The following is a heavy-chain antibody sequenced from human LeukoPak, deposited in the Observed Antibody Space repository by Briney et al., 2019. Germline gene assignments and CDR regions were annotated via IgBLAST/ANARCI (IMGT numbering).Heavy chain of an antibody. J-gene: IGHJ3*01. CDR3: ARLLDNDISGDPDTFDV. D-gene: IGHD3-22*01. Sequence: LETLSLTCTVSGGSLSGHYWSWIRQPPGKRLEWIGDVSYTGRTKYNPSLQSRVTISIDTSKSQFSLKLTSVTSADTAVYSCARLLDNDISGDPDTFDVWGQGTTVIVSS. V-gene: IGHV4-59*11. CDR1: GGSLSGHY. CDR2: VSYTGRT.